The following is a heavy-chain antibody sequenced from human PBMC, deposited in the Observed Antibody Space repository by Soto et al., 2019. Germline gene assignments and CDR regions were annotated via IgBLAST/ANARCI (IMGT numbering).Heavy chain of an antibody. V-gene: IGHV3-23*01. CDR1: GFTFSSYS. J-gene: IGHJ4*02. CDR3: AKDGAIKPF. CDR2: ISGSGDNR. D-gene: IGHD3-16*01. Sequence: GGSLRLSCAASGFTFSSYSMSWVRQAPGKGLEWVSFISGSGDNRYYADSVKGRFTISRDISKNTLYLQMNSLRAEDTAVYYCAKDGAIKPFWGQGTLVTVSS.